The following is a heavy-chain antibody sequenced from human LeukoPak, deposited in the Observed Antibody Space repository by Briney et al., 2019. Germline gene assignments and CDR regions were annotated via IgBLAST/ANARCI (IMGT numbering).Heavy chain of an antibody. CDR1: GFTFSSYA. CDR3: AKAQHCSGGSCYRD. CDR2: ISGSGGST. J-gene: IGHJ4*02. Sequence: PGGSLRLSCAASGFTFSSYAMSWVRQAPGKGLEWVSAISGSGGSTYYADSVQGRFTISRDNSKNTLYLQMNSLRAEDTAVYYCAKAQHCSGGSCYRDWGQGTLVTVSS. D-gene: IGHD2-15*01. V-gene: IGHV3-23*01.